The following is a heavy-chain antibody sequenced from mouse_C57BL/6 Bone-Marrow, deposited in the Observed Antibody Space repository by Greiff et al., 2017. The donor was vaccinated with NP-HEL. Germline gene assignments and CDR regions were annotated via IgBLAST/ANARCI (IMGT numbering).Heavy chain of an antibody. J-gene: IGHJ1*03. CDR3: TRILYYGSSPWYFDV. CDR2: IRNKANNHAT. CDR1: GFTFSDAW. V-gene: IGHV6-6*01. D-gene: IGHD1-1*01. Sequence: EVKLMESGGGLVQPGGSMKLSCAASGFTFSDAWMDWVRQSPEKGLEWVAEIRNKANNHATYYAESVKGRFTISRDDSKSSVYLQMNSLRAEDTGIYYCTRILYYGSSPWYFDVWGTGTTVTVSS.